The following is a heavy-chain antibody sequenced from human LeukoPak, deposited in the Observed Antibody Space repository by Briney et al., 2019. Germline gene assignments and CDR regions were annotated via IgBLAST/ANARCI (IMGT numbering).Heavy chain of an antibody. Sequence: ASVKVSCKASGYTFTSYDINWVRQAPGQGLEWMGWINPNSGGTNYAQKFQGRVTMTRDTSISTAYMELSRLRSDDTAVYYCARVAVGAAYRGTDAFDIWGQGTMVTVSS. CDR2: INPNSGGT. J-gene: IGHJ3*02. D-gene: IGHD1-26*01. CDR1: GYTFTSYD. CDR3: ARVAVGAAYRGTDAFDI. V-gene: IGHV1-2*02.